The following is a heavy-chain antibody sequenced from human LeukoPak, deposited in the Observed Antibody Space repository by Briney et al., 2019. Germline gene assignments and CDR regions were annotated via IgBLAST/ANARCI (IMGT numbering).Heavy chain of an antibody. Sequence: SVKVSCKASGGTFISYAISWVRQAPGQGLEWMGGIIPIFGTANYAQKSQGRVTITADESTSTAYMELSSLRSEDTAVYYCARTIVVVTAWFDPWGQGTLVTVSS. CDR2: IIPIFGTA. CDR3: ARTIVVVTAWFDP. D-gene: IGHD2-21*02. J-gene: IGHJ5*02. V-gene: IGHV1-69*13. CDR1: GGTFISYA.